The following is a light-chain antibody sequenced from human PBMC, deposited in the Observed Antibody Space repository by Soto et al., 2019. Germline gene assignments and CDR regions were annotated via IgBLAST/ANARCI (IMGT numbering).Light chain of an antibody. CDR3: SSYSSSGTLYV. Sequence: QSALTQPASVSGSPGQSITISCTGSSSDVGDYNYVAWYQQHPDKAPKLMIFDVSSRPSGVSNRFSGSKSGSTASLTISGLQAEDEADYFCSSYSSSGTLYVFGTGTKWTVL. V-gene: IGLV2-14*03. J-gene: IGLJ1*01. CDR1: SSDVGDYNY. CDR2: DVS.